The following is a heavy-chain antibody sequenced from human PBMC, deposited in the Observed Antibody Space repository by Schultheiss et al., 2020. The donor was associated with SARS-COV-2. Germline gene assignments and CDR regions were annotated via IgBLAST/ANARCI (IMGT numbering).Heavy chain of an antibody. CDR1: GFTFSSYA. Sequence: GGSLRLSCAASGFTFSSYAMSWVRQAPGKGLEWVSAISGSGGSTYYADSVKGRITISRDNSKNTLYLQMNSLRAEDTAVYYCAKDPLLWFGELYGDAFDIWGQGTMVTVSS. CDR2: ISGSGGST. V-gene: IGHV3-23*01. D-gene: IGHD3-10*01. J-gene: IGHJ3*02. CDR3: AKDPLLWFGELYGDAFDI.